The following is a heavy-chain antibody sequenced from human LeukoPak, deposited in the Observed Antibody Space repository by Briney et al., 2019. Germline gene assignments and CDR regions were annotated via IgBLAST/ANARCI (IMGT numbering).Heavy chain of an antibody. CDR1: EFTFSNYW. CDR3: AKDQDSGWTYYYDSSGYPRYYFDY. V-gene: IGHV3-74*01. CDR2: INSDGSYT. D-gene: IGHD3-22*01. J-gene: IGHJ4*02. Sequence: GGSLRLSCAASEFTFSNYWMHWVRQAPGKGLVWVSRINSDGSYTTYADSVKGRFTISRDNAKNTLYLQMNSLRAEDTAVYYCAKDQDSGWTYYYDSSGYPRYYFDYWGQGTLVTVSS.